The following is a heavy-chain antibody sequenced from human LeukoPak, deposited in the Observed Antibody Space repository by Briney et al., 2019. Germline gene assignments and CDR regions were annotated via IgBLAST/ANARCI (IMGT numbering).Heavy chain of an antibody. CDR2: INPSGGST. CDR1: GYTFTSYY. D-gene: IGHD2-15*01. J-gene: IGHJ5*02. CDR3: ARGGMIVVVVAATRSDAFDT. Sequence: GASVKVSCKASGYTFTSYYMHWVRQAPGQGLEWMGIINPSGGSTSYAQKFQGRVTMTRDMSTSTVYMELSSLRSEDTAVYYCARGGMIVVVVAATRSDAFDTWGQGTLVTVSS. V-gene: IGHV1-46*01.